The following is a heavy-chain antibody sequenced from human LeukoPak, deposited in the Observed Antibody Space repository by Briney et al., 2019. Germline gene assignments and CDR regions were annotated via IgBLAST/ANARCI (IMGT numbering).Heavy chain of an antibody. CDR1: GFAFSDYW. J-gene: IGHJ4*02. Sequence: GGSLRLSCAASGFAFSDYWMTWVRQAPGKGLEWVAHINQDGSKEHYMDSVKARFTISRDNAKNSLSLQMNSLRAEDTTVYYCVRDGGVSGYDLLDYWGQGTLVTVSS. CDR2: INQDGSKE. CDR3: VRDGGVSGYDLLDY. V-gene: IGHV3-7*01. D-gene: IGHD5-12*01.